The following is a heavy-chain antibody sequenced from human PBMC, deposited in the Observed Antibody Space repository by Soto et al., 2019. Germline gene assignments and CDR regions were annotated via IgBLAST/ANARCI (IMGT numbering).Heavy chain of an antibody. Sequence: GASVNVSCNASGVTFSTYAISWVRQAPGQGLEWMGGIIPIFGTANYAQKFQGRVTITADESTSTGYMELSSLRSEDTAVYYCARAAGTVTARYWGQGTLVTV. CDR2: IIPIFGTA. V-gene: IGHV1-69*13. CDR3: ARAAGTVTARY. D-gene: IGHD4-17*01. CDR1: GVTFSTYA. J-gene: IGHJ4*02.